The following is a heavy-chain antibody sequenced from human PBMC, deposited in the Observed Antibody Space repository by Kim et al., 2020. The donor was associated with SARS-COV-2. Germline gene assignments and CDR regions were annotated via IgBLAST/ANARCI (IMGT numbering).Heavy chain of an antibody. J-gene: IGHJ4*02. Sequence: SDTRYSPAVQGQVTISADESISTAYLQWSSMKASDTAMYYCARLSGGNDYWGQGTLVTVSS. V-gene: IGHV5-51*01. CDR3: ARLSGGNDY. CDR2: SDT. D-gene: IGHD6-19*01.